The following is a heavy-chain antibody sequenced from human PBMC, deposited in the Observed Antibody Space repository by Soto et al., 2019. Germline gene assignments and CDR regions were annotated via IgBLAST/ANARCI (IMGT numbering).Heavy chain of an antibody. Sequence: GASVKVSCKASGYTFTSYGISWVRQAPGQGLEWMGWISAYNGNTNYAQKLQGRVTMTTDASTSTAYMELRSLRSDDTAVYYSARDGTSGSPRGNWYDPWGQGTLVTVSS. CDR2: ISAYNGNT. D-gene: IGHD1-26*01. J-gene: IGHJ5*02. CDR3: ARDGTSGSPRGNWYDP. CDR1: GYTFTSYG. V-gene: IGHV1-18*04.